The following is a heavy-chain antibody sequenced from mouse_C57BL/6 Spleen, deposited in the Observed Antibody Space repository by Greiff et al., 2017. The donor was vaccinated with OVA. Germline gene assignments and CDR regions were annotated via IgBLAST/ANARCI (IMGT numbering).Heavy chain of an antibody. CDR2: IGPGSGST. Sequence: QVQLQQSGAELVKPGASVKISCKASGYTFTDYYINWVKQRPGQGLEWIGKIGPGSGSTYYNEKFKGKATLTADKSSSTAYMQLSSLTSEDSAVYFCASSTTVVATRLWYFDVWGTGTTVTVSS. J-gene: IGHJ1*03. CDR3: ASSTTVVATRLWYFDV. D-gene: IGHD1-1*01. V-gene: IGHV1-77*01. CDR1: GYTFTDYY.